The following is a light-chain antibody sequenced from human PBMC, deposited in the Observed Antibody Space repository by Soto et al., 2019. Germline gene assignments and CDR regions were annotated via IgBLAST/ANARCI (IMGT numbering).Light chain of an antibody. V-gene: IGKV1-5*03. CDR3: QQYNSYSWT. CDR2: KAS. Sequence: DIQMTQSPSTLSASVEDRVTFTCRASQSISGWLAWDQQKPGKAPKLLIYKASSLESGVPSMFRGRGSGKEFPLTISSLQPDDFGTYYCQQYNSYSWTFGQGTKVEIK. J-gene: IGKJ1*01. CDR1: QSISGW.